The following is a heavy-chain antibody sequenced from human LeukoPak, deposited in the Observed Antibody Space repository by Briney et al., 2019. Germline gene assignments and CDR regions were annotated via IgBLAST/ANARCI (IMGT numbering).Heavy chain of an antibody. J-gene: IGHJ4*02. V-gene: IGHV3-21*01. Sequence: PGGSLRLSCAASGFTFSSYSMNWVRQAPGKGLEWSSSISSSSSYIYYADSVKGRFTISRDNAKNSLYLQMNSLRAEDTAVYYCARRWLGYCSGGSCYSFDYWGQGTLVTVSS. CDR1: GFTFSSYS. D-gene: IGHD2-15*01. CDR3: ARRWLGYCSGGSCYSFDY. CDR2: ISSSSSYI.